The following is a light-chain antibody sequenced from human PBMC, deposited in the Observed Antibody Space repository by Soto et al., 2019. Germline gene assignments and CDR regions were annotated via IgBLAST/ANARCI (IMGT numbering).Light chain of an antibody. Sequence: IHFSQSPSALSASVGDRVTITCRASQAITNNLAWYQQKPGNPPRLLIYEESTLHSGVPSRFSGRKVGTQFILTIDSLQPEDFATYYCQQVKSYPRTFGGGTKV. J-gene: IGKJ4*01. CDR1: QAITNN. CDR2: EES. CDR3: QQVKSYPRT. V-gene: IGKV1-9*01.